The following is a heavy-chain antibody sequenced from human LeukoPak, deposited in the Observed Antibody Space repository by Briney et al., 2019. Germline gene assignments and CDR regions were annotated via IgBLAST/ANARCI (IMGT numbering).Heavy chain of an antibody. CDR2: ISYDGSNK. D-gene: IGHD3-22*01. CDR1: GFTFSSYG. CDR3: AKDSYYYDSSGYYSFGSSLDY. Sequence: PGRSLRLSCAASGFTFSSYGMHWVRQAPGKGLEWVAVISYDGSNKYCADSVKGRFTISRDNSKNTLYLQMNSLRAEDTAVYYCAKDSYYYDSSGYYSFGSSLDYWGQGTLVTVSS. V-gene: IGHV3-30*18. J-gene: IGHJ4*02.